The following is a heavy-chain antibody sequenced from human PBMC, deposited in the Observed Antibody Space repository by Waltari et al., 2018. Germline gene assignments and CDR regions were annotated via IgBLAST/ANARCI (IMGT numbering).Heavy chain of an antibody. CDR3: ARGMGVGYCSSASCSSAFDI. V-gene: IGHV4-59*01. Sequence: QVQLQESGPGLVKPSETLSLTCTVSGGSISSYYWSWIRQPPGKGLEWIGHIYYSGSTNYNPSLKSRVTMSVDTSKSQFSLKLTSVTAADTAVYHCARGMGVGYCSSASCSSAFDIWGQGTMVTVSS. J-gene: IGHJ3*02. CDR1: GGSISSYY. CDR2: IYYSGST. D-gene: IGHD2-2*01.